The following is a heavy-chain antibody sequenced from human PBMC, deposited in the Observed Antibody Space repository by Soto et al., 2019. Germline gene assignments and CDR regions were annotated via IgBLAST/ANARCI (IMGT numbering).Heavy chain of an antibody. D-gene: IGHD6-13*01. CDR3: ARKGGSRRANWFDP. Sequence: ASVKVSCKASGGTFSSYAISWVRQAPGQGLEWMGWMNPNSGNTGYAQKFQGRVTMTRNTSISTAYMELSSLRSEDTAVYYCARKGGSRRANWFDPWGQGTLVTVSS. CDR2: MNPNSGNT. CDR1: GGTFSSYA. J-gene: IGHJ5*02. V-gene: IGHV1-8*02.